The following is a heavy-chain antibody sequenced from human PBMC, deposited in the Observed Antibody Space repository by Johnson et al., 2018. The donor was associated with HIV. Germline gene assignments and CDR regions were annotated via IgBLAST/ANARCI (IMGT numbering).Heavy chain of an antibody. CDR2: ISFDGRIK. CDR3: AKCVYSSSSWMLFDI. Sequence: QVQLVESGGGVVQPGRSLRLSCAASGFTFSSYALHWVRQAPGKGLEWVAVISFDGRIKSYADSVKVRFTISSDNSKNTLYLQMNSLRAEDTAVYYCAKCVYSSSSWMLFDIWGQGTMVTVSS. V-gene: IGHV3-30-3*02. J-gene: IGHJ3*02. CDR1: GFTFSSYA. D-gene: IGHD6-6*01.